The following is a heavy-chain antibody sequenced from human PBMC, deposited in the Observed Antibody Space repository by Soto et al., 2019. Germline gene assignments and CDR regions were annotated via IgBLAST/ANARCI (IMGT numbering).Heavy chain of an antibody. J-gene: IGHJ4*02. CDR3: ARDYMDDYEAFCSGLLDY. CDR2: ISYDGNSD. V-gene: IGHV3-30*14. Sequence: LRLSYSASGITFTDSPMHCVRQAPGKGLEWLAVISYDGNSDYYADSVQGRFTISRDNTGNTLYLHMHSLRDEDTAVYYGARDYMDDYEAFCSGLLDYRGQRTPVTV. CDR1: GITFTDSP. D-gene: IGHD3-3*01.